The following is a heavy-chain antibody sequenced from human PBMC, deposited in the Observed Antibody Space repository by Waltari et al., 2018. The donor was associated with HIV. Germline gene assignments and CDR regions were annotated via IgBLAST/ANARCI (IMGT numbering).Heavy chain of an antibody. CDR3: ARGLDILTGYYHWFSDL. CDR2: VYINGSP. Sequence: QVQLQESGPGLVKPSQTLSLTCTVPGGSITSGSYYLIWIRQPAGKALEWFGRVYINGSPNYNPSLRMRVTMSLDTSRNHFSLKLSSVTAADTAVYYCARGLDILTGYYHWFSDLWGRGTLVTVSS. V-gene: IGHV4-61*02. J-gene: IGHJ2*01. D-gene: IGHD3-9*01. CDR1: GGSITSGSYY.